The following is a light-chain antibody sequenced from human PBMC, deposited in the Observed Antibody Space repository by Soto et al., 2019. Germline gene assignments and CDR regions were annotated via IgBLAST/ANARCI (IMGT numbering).Light chain of an antibody. CDR2: YDS. CDR1: NIGSKS. Sequence: SYELTQPPSGSVAPGKTARITCGGNNIGSKSVHWYQQKPGQAPVLVISYDSDRPSGIPERFSGSNSGSTATLTISRVEAGDEADYYCQVWDSSSDHVVFGGGTKLTVL. CDR3: QVWDSSSDHVV. V-gene: IGLV3-21*04. J-gene: IGLJ2*01.